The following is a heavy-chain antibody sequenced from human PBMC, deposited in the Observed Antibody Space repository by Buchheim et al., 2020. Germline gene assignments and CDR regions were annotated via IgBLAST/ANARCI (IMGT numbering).Heavy chain of an antibody. CDR2: IWYDGSNK. J-gene: IGHJ6*03. Sequence: QVQLVESGGGVVQPGRSLRLSCAASGFTFSNYGMHWVRQAPGKGLEWVAVIWYDGSNKYYADSVKGRFTISRDNSKNTLYLQMNSLRAEDTAVYYCARDQNVVVPAASGEYMDVWGKGTT. V-gene: IGHV3-33*01. CDR3: ARDQNVVVPAASGEYMDV. CDR1: GFTFSNYG. D-gene: IGHD2-2*01.